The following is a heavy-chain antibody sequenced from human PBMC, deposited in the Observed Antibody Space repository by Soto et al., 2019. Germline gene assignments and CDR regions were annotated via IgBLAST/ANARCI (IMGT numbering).Heavy chain of an antibody. V-gene: IGHV3-30*18. CDR1: GFTFSSYG. Sequence: GGSLRLSCAASGFTFSSYGMHWVRQAPGKGLEWVAVISYDGSNKYYADSVKGRFTISRDNSKNTLYLQMNSLRAEDTAVYYCAKMEAMALTPIDYWGQGTLVTVSS. D-gene: IGHD5-18*01. CDR2: ISYDGSNK. J-gene: IGHJ4*02. CDR3: AKMEAMALTPIDY.